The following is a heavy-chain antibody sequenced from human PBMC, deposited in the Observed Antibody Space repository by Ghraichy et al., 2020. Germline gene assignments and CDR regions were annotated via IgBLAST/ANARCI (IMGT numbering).Heavy chain of an antibody. CDR2: IYRGSDT. D-gene: IGHD3-9*01. V-gene: IGHV3-66*01. CDR1: GFTVRSNY. J-gene: IGHJ4*02. CDR3: ARVDFYILSGPPFFDY. Sequence: GESLRLSCAVSGFTVRSNYMGWVRQTPGKGLEWVSVIYRGSDTFYADSVKGRFTISRDSSKNTLDLQMNSLRAEDTAVYYCARVDFYILSGPPFFDYWGQGALVTVSS.